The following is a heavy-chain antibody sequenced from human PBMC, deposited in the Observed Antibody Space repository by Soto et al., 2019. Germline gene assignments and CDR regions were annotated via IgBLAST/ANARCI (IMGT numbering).Heavy chain of an antibody. CDR2: ISGSGGST. V-gene: IGHV3-23*01. CDR1: GFTFSSYA. J-gene: IGHJ4*02. D-gene: IGHD3-9*01. CDR3: AKDPPDILTGYYTAELWDY. Sequence: GGSLRLSCAASGFTFSSYAMSWVRQAPGKGLEWVSAISGSGGSTYYADSVKGRFTISRDNSKNTLYLQMNSLRAEDTAVYYCAKDPPDILTGYYTAELWDYWGQGTLVTVSS.